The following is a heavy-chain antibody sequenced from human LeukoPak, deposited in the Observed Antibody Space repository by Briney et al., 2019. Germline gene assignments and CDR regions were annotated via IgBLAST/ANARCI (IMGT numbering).Heavy chain of an antibody. V-gene: IGHV3-30-3*01. J-gene: IGHJ6*02. CDR1: GFTFSSYA. CDR3: AREMVSGYPTYYYYYGMDV. CDR2: ISYDGSNK. D-gene: IGHD5-12*01. Sequence: GRSLRLSCAASGFTFSSYAMHWVRQAPGKGLEWVAVISYDGSNKYYADSVKGRFTISRDNSKNTLYLQMNSLRAEGTAVYYCAREMVSGYPTYYYYYGMDVWGQGTTVTVSS.